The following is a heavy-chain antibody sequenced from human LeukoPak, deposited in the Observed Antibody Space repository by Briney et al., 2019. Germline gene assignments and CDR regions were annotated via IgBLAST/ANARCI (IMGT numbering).Heavy chain of an antibody. CDR2: IKSKTDGGTT. V-gene: IGHV3-15*01. CDR3: TTDLGTAPRPPDY. D-gene: IGHD3-16*01. CDR1: GFTFSNAW. J-gene: IGHJ4*02. Sequence: PGGSLRLSCAASGFTFSNAWMSWVRQAPGKGLEWVGRIKSKTDGGTTDYAAPVKGRFTISRDDSKNTLYLQMNSLKTEDTAVYYCTTDLGTAPRPPDYWGQGTLVTVSS.